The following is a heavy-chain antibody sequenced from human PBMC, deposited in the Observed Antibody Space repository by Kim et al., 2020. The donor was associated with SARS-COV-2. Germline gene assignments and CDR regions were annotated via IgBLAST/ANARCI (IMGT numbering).Heavy chain of an antibody. V-gene: IGHV3-30*18. CDR2: ISYDGSNK. J-gene: IGHJ4*02. CDR3: AKDDDRRVPAIISGVDY. CDR1: GFTFSSYG. Sequence: GGSLRLSCAASGFTFSSYGMHWVRQAPGKGLEWVAVISYDGSNKYYADSVKGRFTISRDNSKNTLYLQMNSLRAEDTAVYYCAKDDDRRVPAIISGVDYWGQGTLVTVSS. D-gene: IGHD2-2*01.